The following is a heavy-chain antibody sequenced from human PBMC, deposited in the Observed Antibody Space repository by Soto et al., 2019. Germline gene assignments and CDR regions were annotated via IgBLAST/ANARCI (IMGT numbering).Heavy chain of an antibody. J-gene: IGHJ4*02. CDR3: ASGTSFDH. CDR1: GFTFSNYG. V-gene: IGHV3-30*03. CDR2: VSYDAANK. Sequence: QVQLVESGGDVVQPGSSLRLACAASGFTFSNYGMHWVRQAPGKGLEWVAYVSYDAANKYYADSVRGRFTISRDNSENTLHLQMDDLSGADSALYFCASGTSFDHWGQGTLVSVSS.